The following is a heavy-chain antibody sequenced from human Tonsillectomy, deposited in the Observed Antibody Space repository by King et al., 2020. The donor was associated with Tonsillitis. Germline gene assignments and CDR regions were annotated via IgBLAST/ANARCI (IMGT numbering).Heavy chain of an antibody. CDR1: GDTFTGYY. D-gene: IGHD4-11*01. CDR2: INPNSGGT. CDR3: ARSHDYSNYYFDY. V-gene: IGHV1-2*02. J-gene: IGHJ4*02. Sequence: QLVQSGAEVKKPGASVKVSCKASGDTFTGYYMHWVRQAPGQGLEWMGWINPNSGGTNYAQKFQGRVTMTRDTSISTAYMELSRLRSDDTAVYYCARSHDYSNYYFDYWGQGTLVTVSS.